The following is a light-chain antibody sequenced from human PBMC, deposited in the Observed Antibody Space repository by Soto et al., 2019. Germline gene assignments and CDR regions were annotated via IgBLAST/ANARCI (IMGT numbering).Light chain of an antibody. CDR3: QQRSNWPPVT. CDR1: QSVSSY. Sequence: EIVLTQSPATLSLSPGERATLSCRASQSVSSYLAWYQQKPGQAPRLLIYDASNRATGIPARFSGSGSGTAFPLPISSLEPEDFEIYYCQQRSNWPPVTFGGGTKVEIK. J-gene: IGKJ4*01. CDR2: DAS. V-gene: IGKV3-11*01.